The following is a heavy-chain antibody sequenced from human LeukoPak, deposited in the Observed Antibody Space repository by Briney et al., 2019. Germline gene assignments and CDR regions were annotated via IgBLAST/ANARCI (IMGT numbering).Heavy chain of an antibody. V-gene: IGHV3-21*01. Sequence: GGSLRLSCAASGFTFTSYNMNWVRQAPGKGLEWVSSISSSSGYIYYTDSVKGRFTISRDNAKNSLYLQMNSLRAEDTAVYYCARDPRVRGYSGYERDYWGQGTLVTVSS. CDR1: GFTFTSYN. CDR2: ISSSSGYI. CDR3: ARDPRVRGYSGYERDY. J-gene: IGHJ4*02. D-gene: IGHD5-12*01.